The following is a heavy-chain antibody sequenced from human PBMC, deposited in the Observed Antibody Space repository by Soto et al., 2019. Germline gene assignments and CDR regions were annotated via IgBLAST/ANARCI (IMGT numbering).Heavy chain of an antibody. Sequence: QLQLQESGPGLVKPLETLSLTCSVSGYSINSDNYYWGWIRQPPGKGLEWIGSIYYLGNTYYNPSLQPPVTITLHKSKSHCALKLNSVTASDSDVYFCARLEGLATISYYFDYWGQRTLVTVSS. CDR1: GYSINSDNYY. D-gene: IGHD3-9*01. CDR3: ARLEGLATISYYFDY. J-gene: IGHJ4*02. V-gene: IGHV4-39*02. CDR2: IYYLGNT.